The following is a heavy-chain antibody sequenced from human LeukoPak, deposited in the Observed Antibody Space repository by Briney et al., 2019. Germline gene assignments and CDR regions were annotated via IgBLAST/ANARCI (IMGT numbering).Heavy chain of an antibody. V-gene: IGHV3-23*01. CDR3: AKDKTSQLLIPDAFDI. Sequence: QTGGSLRLSCAASGFTFSSYAMSWVRQAPGKGLEWVSAISGSGGSTYYADSVRGRFTISRDNSKNTLYLQMNSLRAEDTAVYYCAKDKTSQLLIPDAFDIWGQGTMVTVSS. CDR2: ISGSGGST. D-gene: IGHD2-2*01. J-gene: IGHJ3*02. CDR1: GFTFSSYA.